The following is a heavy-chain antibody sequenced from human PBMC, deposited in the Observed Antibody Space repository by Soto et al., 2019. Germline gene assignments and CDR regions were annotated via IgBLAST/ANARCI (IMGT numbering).Heavy chain of an antibody. CDR3: ATKETRVDY. V-gene: IGHV3-48*03. D-gene: IGHD2-2*01. J-gene: IGHJ4*02. CDR1: GFSFSGYG. CDR2: MSSSGSVI. Sequence: WGSLRLSCAASGFSFSGYGMNWVRQAPGKGLEWISYMSSSGSVIYYADSLKGRFTIFRDNAKNSLYLQMNSLRAEDAAVYYSATKETRVDYWGQGTLVTVSS.